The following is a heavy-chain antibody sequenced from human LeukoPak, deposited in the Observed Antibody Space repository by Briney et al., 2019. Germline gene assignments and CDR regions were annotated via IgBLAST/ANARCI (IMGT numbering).Heavy chain of an antibody. V-gene: IGHV3-23*01. Sequence: WGSLSLSCAASGFTFSSYAMTWVRQAPGQGREWVSAISGSGSTTYYADSSKGRFTISRDNSKNALYLQMSSLRAEDTAVYYCAKVGDYYGSGKSSNFDYWGEGTLVTVSS. J-gene: IGHJ4*02. CDR2: ISGSGSTT. D-gene: IGHD3-10*01. CDR1: GFTFSSYA. CDR3: AKVGDYYGSGKSSNFDY.